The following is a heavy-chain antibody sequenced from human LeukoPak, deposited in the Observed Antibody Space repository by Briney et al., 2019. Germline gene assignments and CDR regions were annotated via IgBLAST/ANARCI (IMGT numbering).Heavy chain of an antibody. D-gene: IGHD5-24*01. CDR1: GYTFTSYG. V-gene: IGHV1-18*01. Sequence: ASVKVSCKASGYTFTSYGISWVRQAPGQGLEWMGWISAYNGNTNYAQKLQGRVTMTTDTSTSTACMELRSLRSDDTAVYYCARDRTIQGYFDYWGQGILVTVSS. CDR2: ISAYNGNT. CDR3: ARDRTIQGYFDY. J-gene: IGHJ4*02.